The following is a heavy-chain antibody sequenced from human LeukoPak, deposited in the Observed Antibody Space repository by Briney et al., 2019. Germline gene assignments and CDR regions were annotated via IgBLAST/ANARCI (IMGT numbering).Heavy chain of an antibody. D-gene: IGHD1-26*01. V-gene: IGHV3-7*01. Sequence: GGYLRLSCAASGFTFSSNWMSWVRQAPGKGLEWVANIKQDGSEKYYVDSVKGRFTISRDNAKNSLYLQMNSLRAEDTAVYYCAKGAHYYYYYMDVWGKGTTVTVSS. CDR2: IKQDGSEK. CDR1: GFTFSSNW. J-gene: IGHJ6*03. CDR3: AKGAHYYYYYMDV.